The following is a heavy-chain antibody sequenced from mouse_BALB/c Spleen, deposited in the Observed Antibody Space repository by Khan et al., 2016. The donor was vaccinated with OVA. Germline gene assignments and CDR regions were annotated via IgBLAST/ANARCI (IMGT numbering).Heavy chain of an antibody. Sequence: VQLVESGPGLVAPSQSLSITCTVSGFTLSRYNIHWVRQPPGKGLEWLGMIWGGGGTTYYSTIKIRLSTSTDNYKSQAFLKMNSLQTDDTAIYCCARAYYWYDGYGALDYWGQGTSVTVSA. V-gene: IGHV2-6-4*01. CDR2: IWGGGGT. CDR1: GFTLSRYN. CDR3: ARAYYWYDGYGALDY. D-gene: IGHD2-14*01. J-gene: IGHJ4*01.